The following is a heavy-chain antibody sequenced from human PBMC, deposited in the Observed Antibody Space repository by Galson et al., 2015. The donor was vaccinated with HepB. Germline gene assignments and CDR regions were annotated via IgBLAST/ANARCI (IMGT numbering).Heavy chain of an antibody. V-gene: IGHV4-39*07. CDR1: GGSISSRSYY. Sequence: SETLSLTCTVSGGSISSRSYYWGWLRQPPGKGLEWIGSFYYTGNTHYNPSLKSRVTMSLDASKNQFSLKVSFLTAADTAVYCCARIVPTNVYFYSYGMDVWGRGTTVTVSS. CDR3: ARIVPTNVYFYSYGMDV. J-gene: IGHJ6*02. CDR2: FYYTGNT. D-gene: IGHD5-12*01.